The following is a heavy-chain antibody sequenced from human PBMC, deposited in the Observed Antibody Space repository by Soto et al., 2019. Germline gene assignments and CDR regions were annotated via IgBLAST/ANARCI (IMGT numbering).Heavy chain of an antibody. V-gene: IGHV3-74*01. CDR3: ARSRYYFDD. CDR1: GFTFSSYA. Sequence: GGFLRLSCAASGFTFSSYAMHWVRQAPGKGLVWVSRISTDGGSTSYADSVEGRFTISRDNAKNTLYLQMNSLRAEDTAVYYCARSRYYFDDWGQGTLVTVSS. J-gene: IGHJ4*02. CDR2: ISTDGGST.